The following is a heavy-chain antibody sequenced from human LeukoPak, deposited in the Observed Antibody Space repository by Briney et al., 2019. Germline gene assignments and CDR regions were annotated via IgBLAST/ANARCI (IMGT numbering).Heavy chain of an antibody. Sequence: GRSLRLSCAASGFTFCNYALHWVRQAPGKGLEWEAVISFDGSNKYYADSVKGRFTISRDNSKNTLYLQMNSLRAEDTAVYFCARDPSNGYYYFDYWGQGTLVSVSS. V-gene: IGHV3-30*04. CDR1: GFTFCNYA. J-gene: IGHJ4*02. D-gene: IGHD4-17*01. CDR3: ARDPSNGYYYFDY. CDR2: ISFDGSNK.